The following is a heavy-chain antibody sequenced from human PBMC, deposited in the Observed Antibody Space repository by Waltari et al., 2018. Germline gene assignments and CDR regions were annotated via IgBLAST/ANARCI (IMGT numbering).Heavy chain of an antibody. Sequence: EVQLVTSGGGLVQPGRSLRLACVGSGFRFDDYAMSLVRQRPGKGLEWLYGRGGNGGAIGYADSVRGRFSTYRDNARKSLDLQMGRLRPEDTALYYCVKGGWGFGAFYEQHWGQGIQVTVSS. CDR2: RGGNGGAI. D-gene: IGHD3-10*01. J-gene: IGHJ4*02. CDR3: VKGGWGFGAFYEQH. V-gene: IGHV3-9*01. CDR1: GFRFDDYA.